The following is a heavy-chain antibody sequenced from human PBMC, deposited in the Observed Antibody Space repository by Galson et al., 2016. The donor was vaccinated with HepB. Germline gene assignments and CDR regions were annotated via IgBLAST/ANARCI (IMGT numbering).Heavy chain of an antibody. Sequence: SVKVSCKASGYTFASYGIAWVRQAPGQGLEWMGWISSYDDNIKYAQKFQGRLTMTIDSSTDKAYMELRSLRSDDTAISSCARERGNYAYFDYWGQGTLVTVSS. J-gene: IGHJ4*02. CDR2: ISSYDDNI. D-gene: IGHD4-11*01. CDR1: GYTFASYG. CDR3: ARERGNYAYFDY. V-gene: IGHV1-18*01.